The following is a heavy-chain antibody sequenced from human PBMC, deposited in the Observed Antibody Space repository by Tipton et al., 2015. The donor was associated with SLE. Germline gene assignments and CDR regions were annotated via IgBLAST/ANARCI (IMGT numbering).Heavy chain of an antibody. J-gene: IGHJ4*02. D-gene: IGHD2-15*01. Sequence: TLSLTCSVSSYSIYNGFYWGWIRQSPGKGLEWIGYIHHSGSANQNPSLKSRVTISVDTSKNQFSLNLSSVTAADTAVYFCARESCNVGNCYFDYWGRGTLVTVSS. CDR3: ARESCNVGNCYFDY. CDR2: IHHSGSA. CDR1: SYSIYNGFY. V-gene: IGHV4-38-2*02.